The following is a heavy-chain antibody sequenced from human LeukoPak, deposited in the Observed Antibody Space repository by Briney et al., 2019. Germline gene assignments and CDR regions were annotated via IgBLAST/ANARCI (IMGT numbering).Heavy chain of an antibody. J-gene: IGHJ4*02. CDR2: LSYDGTNK. CDR3: ARGMGGYGGYDY. CDR1: GFTFSSYA. V-gene: IGHV3-30-3*01. D-gene: IGHD5-12*01. Sequence: GRSLRLSCAASGFTFSSYAMHWVRQAPGKGLEWVAVLSYDGTNKYYADSVKDRFTISRDNSKNTVYLQMNSLRPEDMAVYYCARGMGGYGGYDYWGQGTLVTVSS.